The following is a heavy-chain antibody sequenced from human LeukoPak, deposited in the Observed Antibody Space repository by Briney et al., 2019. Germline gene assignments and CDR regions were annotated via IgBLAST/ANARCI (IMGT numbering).Heavy chain of an antibody. Sequence: PGGSLRLSCAASGFTFSSYAMSWVRQAPGKGLEWVSAISGSGGSTYYADSVKGRFTISRDNSKNTMYLQMNSLRPEDMALYYCEKGTQGIALAGGYMDDWGRGTLVTVSS. V-gene: IGHV3-23*01. CDR3: EKGTQGIALAGGYMDD. CDR1: GFTFSSYA. CDR2: ISGSGGST. D-gene: IGHD6-13*01. J-gene: IGHJ2*01.